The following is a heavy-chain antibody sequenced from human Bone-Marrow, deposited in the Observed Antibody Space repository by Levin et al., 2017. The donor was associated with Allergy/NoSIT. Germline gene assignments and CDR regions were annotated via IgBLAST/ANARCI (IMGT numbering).Heavy chain of an antibody. CDR3: ARDPHYYDSSGYLLPVGGDY. CDR2: IIPIFGIA. D-gene: IGHD3-22*01. Sequence: KISCKASGGTFSSYAISWVRQAPGQGLEWMGRIIPIFGIANYAQKFQGRVTITADKSTSTAYMELSSLRSEDTAVYYCARDPHYYDSSGYLLPVGGDYWGQGTLVTVSS. CDR1: GGTFSSYA. J-gene: IGHJ4*02. V-gene: IGHV1-69*04.